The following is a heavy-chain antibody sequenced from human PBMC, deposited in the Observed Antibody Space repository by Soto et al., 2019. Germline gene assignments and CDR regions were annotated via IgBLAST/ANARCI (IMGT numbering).Heavy chain of an antibody. J-gene: IGHJ4*02. D-gene: IGHD6-13*01. CDR3: ARYRREAVAGYTLDN. V-gene: IGHV4-59*01. Sequence: TSETLSVSGTVSGGSISSNYWTWIRQPPGKGLEWIGYVYNSGSTNYNPSLKSRVTISEDTSKSQFSLKVNSMTAADTAVYYCARYRREAVAGYTLDNWGQGILVTVSS. CDR1: GGSISSNY. CDR2: VYNSGST.